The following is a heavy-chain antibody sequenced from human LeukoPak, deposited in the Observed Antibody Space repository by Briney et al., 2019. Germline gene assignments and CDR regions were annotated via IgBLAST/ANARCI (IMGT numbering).Heavy chain of an antibody. CDR1: GFTFSSYA. CDR2: ISGSGGST. J-gene: IGHJ4*02. CDR3: AKDWGSYYYDSSGYPTGDFDY. V-gene: IGHV3-23*01. D-gene: IGHD3-22*01. Sequence: GGSLRLSCAASGFTFSSYAMSWVRQAPGEGLEWVSAISGSGGSTYYADSVKGRFTISRDNFKNTLYLQMNSLRAEDTAVYYCAKDWGSYYYDSSGYPTGDFDYWGQGTLVTVSS.